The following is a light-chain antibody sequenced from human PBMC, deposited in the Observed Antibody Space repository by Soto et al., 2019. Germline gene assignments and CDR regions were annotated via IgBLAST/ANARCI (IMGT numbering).Light chain of an antibody. Sequence: QSALTQPASVSGSPGQSITISCTGTSSDVGGYNYVSWYQQHPGKAPKLMIYDVSNRPSGVSNRFSGSKSGNTASLIVSGLRAEDEADYYCSSYTSSSTLVVFGGGTKLTVL. V-gene: IGLV2-14*01. CDR1: SSDVGGYNY. J-gene: IGLJ2*01. CDR2: DVS. CDR3: SSYTSSSTLVV.